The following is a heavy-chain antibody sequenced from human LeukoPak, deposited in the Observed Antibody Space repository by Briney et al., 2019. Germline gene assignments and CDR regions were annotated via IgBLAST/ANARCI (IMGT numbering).Heavy chain of an antibody. V-gene: IGHV4-4*07. CDR3: AREFGIAVAGTYRALDYMDV. D-gene: IGHD6-19*01. Sequence: SETLSLTCAVSGYSISSGYYRGWIRQPAGKGLEWIGRIYTSGSTNYNPSLKSRVTMSVDTSKNQFSLKLSSVTAADTAVYYCAREFGIAVAGTYRALDYMDVWGKGTTVTVSS. CDR1: GYSISSGYY. J-gene: IGHJ6*03. CDR2: IYTSGST.